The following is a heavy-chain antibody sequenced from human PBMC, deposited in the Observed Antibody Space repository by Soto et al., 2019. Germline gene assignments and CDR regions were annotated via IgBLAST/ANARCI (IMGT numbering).Heavy chain of an antibody. Sequence: SGGSLRLSCAASGFTFSNAWMSWVRQAPGKGLEWVGRIKSKTDGGTTDCAAPVKGRFTISRDDSKNTLYLQMNSLKTEDTAVYYGTTGPGIVVVVAATPLGMDVWGQGTTVTVSS. CDR3: TTGPGIVVVVAATPLGMDV. V-gene: IGHV3-15*01. CDR1: GFTFSNAW. J-gene: IGHJ6*02. D-gene: IGHD2-15*01. CDR2: IKSKTDGGTT.